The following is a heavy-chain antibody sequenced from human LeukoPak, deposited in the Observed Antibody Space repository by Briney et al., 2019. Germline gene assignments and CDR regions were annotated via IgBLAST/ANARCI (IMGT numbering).Heavy chain of an antibody. CDR2: INPNSGGT. D-gene: IGHD4-17*01. J-gene: IGHJ4*02. Sequence: ASVKVSCKASGYTSTGYYTHWVRQAPGQGLEWMGWINPNSGGTNYAQKFQGWVTMTRDTSISTAYMELSRLRSDDTAVYYCARGQFYGDYSSPLFYWGQGTLVTVSS. CDR3: ARGQFYGDYSSPLFY. CDR1: GYTSTGYY. V-gene: IGHV1-2*04.